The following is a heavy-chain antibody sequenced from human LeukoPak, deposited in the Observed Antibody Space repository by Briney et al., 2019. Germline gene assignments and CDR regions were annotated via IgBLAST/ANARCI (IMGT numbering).Heavy chain of an antibody. CDR2: SGGSGAST. J-gene: IGHJ2*01. V-gene: IGHV3-23*01. Sequence: GGSLRLSCVGSGFTFINYAMTWVRQSPGRGLEYVSSSGGSGASTHYADSVKGRFTISRDNSRNTLYLEMSSLRAEDSALYYCAKDRAPYGSGGGEDYFDLWGRGTLVTVSS. CDR3: AKDRAPYGSGGGEDYFDL. D-gene: IGHD3-10*01. CDR1: GFTFINYA.